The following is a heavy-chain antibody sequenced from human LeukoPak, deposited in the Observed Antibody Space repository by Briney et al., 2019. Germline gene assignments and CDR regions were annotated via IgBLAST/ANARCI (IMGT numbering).Heavy chain of an antibody. Sequence: GGSLRLSCAASGFTFSSFDMHWVRQATGKGLEWVSGIGTNSDTYYADFAKGRFTISRENSKNSLYLEMNTLSVGDTAVYHCVGDLVRGFYGLDVWGHGTTVTVSS. CDR1: GFTFSSFD. J-gene: IGHJ6*02. V-gene: IGHV3-13*01. D-gene: IGHD3-10*01. CDR2: IGTNSDT. CDR3: VGDLVRGFYGLDV.